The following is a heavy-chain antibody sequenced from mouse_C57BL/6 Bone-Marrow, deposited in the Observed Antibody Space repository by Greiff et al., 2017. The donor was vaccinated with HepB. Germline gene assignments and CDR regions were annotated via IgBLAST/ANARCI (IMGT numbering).Heavy chain of an antibody. V-gene: IGHV14-4*01. CDR3: TTRSSYYAMDY. CDR1: GFNIKDDY. CDR2: IDPENGDT. D-gene: IGHD3-1*01. J-gene: IGHJ4*01. Sequence: EVKVVESGAELVRPGASVKLSCTASGFNIKDDYMHWVKQRPEQGLEWIGWIDPENGDTEYASKFQGKATITADTSSNTAYLQLSSLTSEDTAVYYCTTRSSYYAMDYWGQGTSVTVSS.